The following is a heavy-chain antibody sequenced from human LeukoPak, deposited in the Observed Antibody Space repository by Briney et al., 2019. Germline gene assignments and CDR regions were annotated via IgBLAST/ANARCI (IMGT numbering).Heavy chain of an antibody. J-gene: IGHJ3*02. D-gene: IGHD6-13*01. CDR2: ISAYSGNT. V-gene: IGHV1-18*01. Sequence: AAVKVSCKASGYTFTSYGISWVRQAPGQGLEWVGLISAYSGNTDFAQKVQGRVTMTTYTSTSTAYMEPRSLRSDYPAVYYCARDLWPSSSWYEAFDIWGQGTMVTVSS. CDR3: ARDLWPSSSWYEAFDI. CDR1: GYTFTSYG.